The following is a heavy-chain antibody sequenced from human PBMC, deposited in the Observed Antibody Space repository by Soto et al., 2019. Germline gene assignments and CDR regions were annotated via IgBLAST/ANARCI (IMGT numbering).Heavy chain of an antibody. CDR3: AVGYSDYDFAVAGGYYYGMDV. D-gene: IGHD5-12*01. J-gene: IGHJ6*02. Sequence: SVKVSFKASGFTFTSSAVQWLRQARGQRLEWIGWIVVGSGNTNYAQKFQERVTITRDMSTSTAYMELSSLRSEDTAVYYCAVGYSDYDFAVAGGYYYGMDVWGQGTTVTVSS. CDR2: IVVGSGNT. V-gene: IGHV1-58*01. CDR1: GFTFTSSA.